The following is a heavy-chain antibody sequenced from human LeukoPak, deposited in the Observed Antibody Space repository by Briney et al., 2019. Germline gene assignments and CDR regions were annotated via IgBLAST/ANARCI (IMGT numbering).Heavy chain of an antibody. D-gene: IGHD2-15*01. CDR1: GFTFSSYS. Sequence: GGSLRLSCAASGFTFSSYSMNWVRQAPGKGLDWVSSISSSSSYIYYADSVKGRFTISRDNAKNSLYLQMNSLRAEDTAVYYCARAGGGGLGYFDYWGQGTLVTVSS. CDR3: ARAGGGGLGYFDY. V-gene: IGHV3-21*01. CDR2: ISSSSSYI. J-gene: IGHJ4*02.